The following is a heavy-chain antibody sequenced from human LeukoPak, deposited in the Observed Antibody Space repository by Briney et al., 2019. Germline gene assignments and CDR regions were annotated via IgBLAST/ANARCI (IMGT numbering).Heavy chain of an antibody. CDR2: INSDGSST. CDR3: ARRSSGSPPYYFDY. CDR1: GFTFSSYW. V-gene: IGHV3-74*01. Sequence: PGGSLRLSCAASGFTFSSYWRHWVRQAPGKGLVWVSRINSDGSSTNYADSVKGRFTISRDNTKNTLYLQMNSLRAEDTAIYYCARRSSGSPPYYFDYWGQGTLVTVSS. D-gene: IGHD1-26*01. J-gene: IGHJ4*02.